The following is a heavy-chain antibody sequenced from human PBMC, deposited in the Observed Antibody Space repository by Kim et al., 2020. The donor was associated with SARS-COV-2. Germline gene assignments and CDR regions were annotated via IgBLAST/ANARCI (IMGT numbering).Heavy chain of an antibody. D-gene: IGHD3-10*01. CDR1: GGSFSGYY. CDR3: ARWHYYGSGSYLDAYYYYGMDV. J-gene: IGHJ6*02. CDR2: INHSGST. Sequence: SETLSLTCAVYGGSFSGYYWSWIRQPPGKGLEWIGEINHSGSTNYNPSLKSRVTISVDTSKNQFSLKLSSVTAADTAVYYCARWHYYGSGSYLDAYYYYGMDVWGQGTTVTVSS. V-gene: IGHV4-34*01.